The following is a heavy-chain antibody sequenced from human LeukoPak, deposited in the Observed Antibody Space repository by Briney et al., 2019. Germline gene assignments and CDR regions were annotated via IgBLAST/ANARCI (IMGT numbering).Heavy chain of an antibody. J-gene: IGHJ5*02. CDR2: TYYRSQWHN. Sequence: SQTLSLTCAISGDSVSSNSASWNWIRQAPSRGLEWVGRTYYRSQWHNDSAVSVKSRITIKPDTSKNQCSLQLSSVTPEDTAVYSCPRESTNWYLDPWGHRALGTVSA. D-gene: IGHD6-13*01. V-gene: IGHV6-1*01. CDR3: PRESTNWYLDP. CDR1: GDSVSSNSAS.